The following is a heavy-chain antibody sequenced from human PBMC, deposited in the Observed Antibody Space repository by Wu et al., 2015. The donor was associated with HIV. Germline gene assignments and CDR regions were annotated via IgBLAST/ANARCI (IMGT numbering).Heavy chain of an antibody. CDR2: ISAYNGNT. D-gene: IGHD3-3*01. V-gene: IGHV1-18*01. Sequence: LVQSGAEVNEAWGLSEGLLQGFWLHFTSYGISWVRQAPGQGLEWMGWISAYNGNTNYAQKLQGRVTMTTDTSTSTAYMELRSLRSDDTAVYYCARGNARVVIGRSNWFDPWGQGTLVTVSS. CDR1: LHFTSYG. J-gene: IGHJ5*02. CDR3: ARGNARVVIGRSNWFDP.